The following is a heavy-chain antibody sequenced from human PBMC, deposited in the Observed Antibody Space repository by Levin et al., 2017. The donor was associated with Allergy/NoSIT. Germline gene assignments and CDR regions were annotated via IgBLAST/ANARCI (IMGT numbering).Heavy chain of an antibody. CDR2: INPNSGGT. J-gene: IGHJ4*02. CDR3: ARADGSGSYPFDY. CDR1: GYTFTGYY. V-gene: IGHV1-2*02. Sequence: GESLKISCKASGYTFTGYYMHWVRQAPGQGLEWMGWINPNSGGTNYAQKFQGRVTMTRDTSISTAYMELSRLRSDDTAVYYCARADGSGSYPFDYWGQGTLVTVSS. D-gene: IGHD3-10*01.